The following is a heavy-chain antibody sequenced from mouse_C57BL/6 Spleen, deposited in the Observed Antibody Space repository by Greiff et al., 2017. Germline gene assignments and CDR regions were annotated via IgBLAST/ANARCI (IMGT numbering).Heavy chain of an antibody. CDR3: AREVYYGNYSAWFAY. CDR1: GYTFTSYW. Sequence: QVQLQQPGAELVKPGASVKLSCKASGYTFTSYWMQWVKQRPGQGLEWIGEIDPSDSYTNYNQKFKGKAKLTVDTSSSTAYMQLSSLTSEDSAVYYCAREVYYGNYSAWFAYWGQGTLVTVSA. V-gene: IGHV1-50*01. J-gene: IGHJ3*01. D-gene: IGHD2-1*01. CDR2: IDPSDSYT.